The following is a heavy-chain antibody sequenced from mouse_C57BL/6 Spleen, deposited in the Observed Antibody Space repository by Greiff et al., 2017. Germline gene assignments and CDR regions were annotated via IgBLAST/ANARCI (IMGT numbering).Heavy chain of an antibody. V-gene: IGHV5-9*01. CDR3: ARSSSDYFDY. D-gene: IGHD1-1*01. CDR2: ISGGGGNT. J-gene: IGHJ2*01. CDR1: GFTFSSYT. Sequence: DVMLVESGGGLVKPGGSLKLSCAASGFTFSSYTMSWVRQTPENRLEWVATISGGGGNTYYPDSVKGRFTISRDNAKNTLYLQMSSLRSEDTALYYCARSSSDYFDYWGQGTTLTVSS.